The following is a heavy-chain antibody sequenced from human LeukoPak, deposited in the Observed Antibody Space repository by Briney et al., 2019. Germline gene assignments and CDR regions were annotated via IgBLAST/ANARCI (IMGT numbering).Heavy chain of an antibody. Sequence: PSQTLSLTCTVSGGSISSGDYYWSWIRQPPGKGLEWIGYIFYSGNTYYNPSLKSRVTISVDTSKNQLSLKLSSVTAADTAVYYCARDPRNLAVAGTIWGQGTLVTVSS. V-gene: IGHV4-30-4*01. CDR2: IFYSGNT. CDR1: GGSISSGDYY. CDR3: ARDPRNLAVAGTI. J-gene: IGHJ4*02. D-gene: IGHD6-19*01.